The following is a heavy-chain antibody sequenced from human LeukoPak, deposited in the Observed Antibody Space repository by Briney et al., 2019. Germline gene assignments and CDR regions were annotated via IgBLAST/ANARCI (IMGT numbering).Heavy chain of an antibody. CDR2: IRYDGSNK. CDR3: AKSRSGYPRVDGFDI. Sequence: GGSLRLSCAASGFTFSSYGMHWVRQAPGKGLEWVAFIRYDGSNKYYADSVKGRFTISRDNSKNTLYLQMNSLRAEDTAVYYCAKSRSGYPRVDGFDIWGQGTMVTVSS. J-gene: IGHJ3*02. V-gene: IGHV3-30*02. D-gene: IGHD3-3*01. CDR1: GFTFSSYG.